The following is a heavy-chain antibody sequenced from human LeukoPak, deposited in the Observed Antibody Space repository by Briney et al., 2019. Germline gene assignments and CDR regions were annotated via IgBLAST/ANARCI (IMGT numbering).Heavy chain of an antibody. J-gene: IGHJ3*02. CDR1: GFTFSSYS. CDR3: ASKTYYDYVWGSYRYTNSSDI. Sequence: GGSLRLSCAASGFTFSSYSMNWVRQAPGKGLEWVSFISSSSAYISYADSVKGRFTISRDNAKNSLYLQMNNLRAEDTAVYYCASKTYYDYVWGSYRYTNSSDIWGQGTMVTVSS. CDR2: ISSSSAYI. D-gene: IGHD3-16*02. V-gene: IGHV3-21*01.